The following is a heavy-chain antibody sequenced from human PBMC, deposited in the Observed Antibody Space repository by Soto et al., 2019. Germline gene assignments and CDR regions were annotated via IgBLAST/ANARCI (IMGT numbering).Heavy chain of an antibody. V-gene: IGHV4-34*01. J-gene: IGHJ6*03. CDR1: GGSFSGYY. CDR3: ASGEAGITGTTGGDLDYYYYYMDV. CDR2: INHSGST. Sequence: SEILSLTCAVYGGSFSGYYWSWIRQPPGKGLEWIGEINHSGSTNYNPSLKSRVTISVDTSKNQFSLKLSSVTAADTAVYYCASGEAGITGTTGGDLDYYYYYMDVWGKGTTVTVSS. D-gene: IGHD1-7*01.